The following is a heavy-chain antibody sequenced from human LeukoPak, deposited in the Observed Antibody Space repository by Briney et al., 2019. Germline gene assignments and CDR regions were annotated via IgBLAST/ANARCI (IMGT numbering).Heavy chain of an antibody. J-gene: IGHJ4*02. Sequence: PGGSLRLSCAASGFTFSSYAMHWVRQAPGKGLEYVSAISSNGGSTYYANSVKGRFTISRDNSKNTLYLQMGSLRSEDMAVYYCARENSGYDPSPHFDYWGQGTLVTVSS. CDR1: GFTFSSYA. CDR2: ISSNGGST. V-gene: IGHV3-64*01. D-gene: IGHD5-12*01. CDR3: ARENSGYDPSPHFDY.